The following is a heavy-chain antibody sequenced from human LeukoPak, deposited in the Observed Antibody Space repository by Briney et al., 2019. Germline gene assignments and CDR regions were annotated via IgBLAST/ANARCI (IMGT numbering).Heavy chain of an antibody. CDR2: IDYSVST. CDR3: GRHLSARSGAARYLDY. D-gene: IGHD3-9*01. V-gene: IGHV4-59*08. CDR1: GVSISGYY. Sequence: SETLSLTCTVSGVSISGYYWSWIRHPPGKRLEWSGYIDYSVSTDYNPSLKSRVTISVDTSNNQFSLNLSSVPAADTAIYYCGRHLSARSGAARYLDYWGQGTLVTVSS. J-gene: IGHJ4*02.